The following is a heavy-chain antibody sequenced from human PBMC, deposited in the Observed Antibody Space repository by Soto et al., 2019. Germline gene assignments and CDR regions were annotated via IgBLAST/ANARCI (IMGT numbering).Heavy chain of an antibody. Sequence: GGSLRLSCAASGFTVSSNYMSWVRQAPGKGLEWVSVIYSGGSTYCADSVKGRFTISRHNSKNTLYLQMNSLRAEDTAVYYCATSGVYAGISWFDPWGQGTLVTVSS. CDR3: ATSGVYAGISWFDP. D-gene: IGHD5-12*01. V-gene: IGHV3-53*04. CDR2: IYSGGST. CDR1: GFTVSSNY. J-gene: IGHJ5*02.